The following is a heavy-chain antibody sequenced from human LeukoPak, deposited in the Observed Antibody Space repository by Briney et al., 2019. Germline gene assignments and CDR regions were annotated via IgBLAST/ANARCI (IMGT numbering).Heavy chain of an antibody. V-gene: IGHV4-59*01. CDR2: IYYSGST. Sequence: SETLSLTCTVSGGSISSYYWSWIRQPPREGLEWIGYIYYSGSTNYNPSLKSRVTISVDTSKNQFSLKLSSVTAADTAVYYCARELSGWYDYWGQGTLVTVSS. CDR3: ARELSGWYDY. CDR1: GGSISSYY. J-gene: IGHJ4*02. D-gene: IGHD6-19*01.